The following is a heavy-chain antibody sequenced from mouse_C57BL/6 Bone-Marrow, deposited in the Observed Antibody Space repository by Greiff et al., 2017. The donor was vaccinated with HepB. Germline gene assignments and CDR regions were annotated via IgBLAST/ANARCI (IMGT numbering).Heavy chain of an antibody. J-gene: IGHJ3*01. CDR3: ARPYYYGSSF. CDR1: GYTFTSYW. V-gene: IGHV1-59*01. CDR2: IDPSDSYT. Sequence: QVQLQQSGAELVRPGTSVKLSCKASGYTFTSYWMHWVKQRPGQGLEWIGVIDPSDSYTNYNQKFKGKATLTVDTSSSTAYMQLSSLTSEDSAVYYCARPYYYGSSFWGQGTLVTVSA. D-gene: IGHD1-1*01.